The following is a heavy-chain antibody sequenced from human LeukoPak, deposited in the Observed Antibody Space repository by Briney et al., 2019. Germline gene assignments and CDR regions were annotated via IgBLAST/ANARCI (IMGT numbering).Heavy chain of an antibody. CDR1: GYIFTYYD. Sequence: ASLKVSCKASGYIFTYYDINWVRQATGQGLEWMGWMNPNSGNTGYAQKFQGRVTMTEDTSTDTAYMELSSLRSEDTAVYYCATDSQMGYYYGMDVWGQGTTVTVSS. CDR3: ATDSQMGYYYGMDV. J-gene: IGHJ6*02. D-gene: IGHD5-24*01. V-gene: IGHV1-8*02. CDR2: MNPNSGNT.